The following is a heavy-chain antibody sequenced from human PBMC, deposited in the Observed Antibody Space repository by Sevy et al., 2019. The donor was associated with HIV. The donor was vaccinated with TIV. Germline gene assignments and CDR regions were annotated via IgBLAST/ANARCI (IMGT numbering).Heavy chain of an antibody. Sequence: ASVKVSCKASGGTFSGYAISWVRQAPGQGLEWMGGIIPIFGTANYAQMFQGRVTITADESTSTAYMELSSLRSEDTAVYYCATTSRTYDSSGYYGGVDIWGQGTMVTVSS. D-gene: IGHD3-22*01. CDR3: ATTSRTYDSSGYYGGVDI. J-gene: IGHJ3*02. V-gene: IGHV1-69*13. CDR1: GGTFSGYA. CDR2: IIPIFGTA.